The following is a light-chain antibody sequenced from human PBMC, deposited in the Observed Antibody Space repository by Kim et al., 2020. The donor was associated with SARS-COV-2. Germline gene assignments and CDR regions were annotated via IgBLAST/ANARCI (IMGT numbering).Light chain of an antibody. J-gene: IGLJ1*01. CDR2: EVS. Sequence: QSALTQPASVSGSPGQSITISCTGTSSDVGGYKYVSWYQQHPGKAPKLVIYEVSNRPSGVSNRFSGSKSGNTASLTISGLPAEGEADYYCSSYIRGSTNYVFGTGTKSPS. CDR3: SSYIRGSTNYV. V-gene: IGLV2-14*01. CDR1: SSDVGGYKY.